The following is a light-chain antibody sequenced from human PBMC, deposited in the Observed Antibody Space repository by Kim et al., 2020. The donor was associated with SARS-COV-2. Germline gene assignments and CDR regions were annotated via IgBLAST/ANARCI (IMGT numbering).Light chain of an antibody. CDR1: SRDIGGYDY. Sequence: QSVTISCPVTSRDIGGYDYVSWYQQHPGNAPKVMIYEVSKRPSGVPDRFSGSKSGNTASLTVSGLQAEDEADYYCGSYADTNNLIFGGGTQLTVL. CDR3: GSYADTNNLI. CDR2: EVS. J-gene: IGLJ2*01. V-gene: IGLV2-8*01.